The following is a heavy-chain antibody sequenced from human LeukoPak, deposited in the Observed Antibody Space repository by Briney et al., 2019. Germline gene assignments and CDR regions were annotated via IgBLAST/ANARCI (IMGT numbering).Heavy chain of an antibody. D-gene: IGHD6-19*01. CDR3: ARGRGRGWSSEVGAFDI. CDR1: GGSISSYY. J-gene: IGHJ3*02. Sequence: PSETLSLTCTVSGGSISSYYWTWIRQSTGKGLEWIGCILYSGSTNYNPSLKTQVTISIDTSKKRFSLNLSSVTAADTAVYYCARGRGRGWSSEVGAFDIWGQGRMVTVSS. V-gene: IGHV4-59*01. CDR2: ILYSGST.